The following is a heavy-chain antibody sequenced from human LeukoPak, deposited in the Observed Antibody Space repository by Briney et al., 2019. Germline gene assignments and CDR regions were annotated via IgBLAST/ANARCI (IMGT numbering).Heavy chain of an antibody. Sequence: GGSLRLSCAASGFTFSSYGMHWVRQAPGKGLEWVAVISYDGSNKYYADSVKGRFTISRDNSKNTLYLQMNSLRAEDTAVYYCAKERGTTVVQRAQAYYFDYWGQGTLVTVSS. CDR2: ISYDGSNK. D-gene: IGHD4-23*01. CDR1: GFTFSSYG. J-gene: IGHJ4*02. CDR3: AKERGTTVVQRAQAYYFDY. V-gene: IGHV3-30*18.